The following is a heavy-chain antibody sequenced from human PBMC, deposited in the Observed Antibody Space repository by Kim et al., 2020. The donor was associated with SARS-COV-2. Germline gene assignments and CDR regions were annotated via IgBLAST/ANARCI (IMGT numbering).Heavy chain of an antibody. J-gene: IGHJ6*01. CDR1: GFTFSSYD. Sequence: GGSLRLSCAASGFTFSSYDMHWVRQATGKGLEWVSAIGTAGDTYYPGSVMGRFTISRENAKNSLHLQMNSLRAGDTAVYYCARGSNPSLVRGVILYYGM. CDR2: IGTAGDT. V-gene: IGHV3-13*01. D-gene: IGHD3-10*01. CDR3: ARGSNPSLVRGVILYYGM.